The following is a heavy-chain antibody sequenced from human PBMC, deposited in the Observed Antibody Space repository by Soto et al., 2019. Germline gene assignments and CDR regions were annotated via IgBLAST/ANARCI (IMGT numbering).Heavy chain of an antibody. J-gene: IGHJ3*02. CDR2: ISSSSTTI. CDR3: ARLMIVPGGEVFDI. D-gene: IGHD2-2*01. Sequence: EGQLVESGGGLVQPGGSLRLSCAASGFTFRSYSMNWVRQAPGKGLEWISYISSSSTTIYYGDSVQGRFTISRDNARNSLYLQMNSLRDEDTAVYYCARLMIVPGGEVFDIWGQGTMVTVSS. CDR1: GFTFRSYS. V-gene: IGHV3-48*02.